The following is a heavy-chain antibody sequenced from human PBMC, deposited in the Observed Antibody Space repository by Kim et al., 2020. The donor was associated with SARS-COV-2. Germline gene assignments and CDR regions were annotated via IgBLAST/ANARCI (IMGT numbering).Heavy chain of an antibody. D-gene: IGHD6-6*01. Sequence: ASVKVSCKASGYTFTGYYMHWVRQAPGQGLEWMGWINPNSGGTNYAQKFQGRVTMTRDTSISTAYMELSRLRSDDTAVYYCARARVSIAARPPNWFDPWGQGTLVTVSS. CDR2: INPNSGGT. V-gene: IGHV1-2*02. CDR1: GYTFTGYY. CDR3: ARARVSIAARPPNWFDP. J-gene: IGHJ5*02.